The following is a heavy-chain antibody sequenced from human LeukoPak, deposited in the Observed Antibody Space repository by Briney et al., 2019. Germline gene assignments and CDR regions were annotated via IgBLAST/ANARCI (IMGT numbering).Heavy chain of an antibody. Sequence: ASAKVSCKVSGYSLKELSMHWVRLAPGKGLEWMGDFDPEDGETIYAKNFQGRVTVTEDTSTDTAYMELSSLRSEDTAVYYCARDYKDIVVVVAALTELNWFDPWGQGTLVTVSS. CDR2: FDPEDGET. D-gene: IGHD2-15*01. CDR1: GYSLKELS. V-gene: IGHV1-24*01. J-gene: IGHJ5*02. CDR3: ARDYKDIVVVVAALTELNWFDP.